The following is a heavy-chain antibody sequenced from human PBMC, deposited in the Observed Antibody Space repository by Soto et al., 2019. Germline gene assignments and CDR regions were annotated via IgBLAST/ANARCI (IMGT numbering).Heavy chain of an antibody. CDR1: GGSVNTAPYH. D-gene: IGHD3-22*01. V-gene: IGHV4-61*01. CDR2: IYYTGST. Sequence: SETLSLTCTVSGGSVNTAPYHWSWIRQSPRNGLEWIGNIYYTGSTNYNPSFESRVAISLDPSNNQFSLRLTSLTAADTAVYFCARDHHSYYDTSGYYPYFDFWGQGTLVTVSS. J-gene: IGHJ4*02. CDR3: ARDHHSYYDTSGYYPYFDF.